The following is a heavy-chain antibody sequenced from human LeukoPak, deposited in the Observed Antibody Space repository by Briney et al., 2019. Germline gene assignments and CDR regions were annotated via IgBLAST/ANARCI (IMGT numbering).Heavy chain of an antibody. Sequence: TGGSLRLSCSASGFTFSSYAMHWVRQAPGKGLDYLSAISSNGGSTYYADSVKGRFTISRDYSKNTLYLQMSSLRAEDTAVYYCAKSHHYDSSGYLLGYWGQGTLVTVSS. V-gene: IGHV3-64D*06. D-gene: IGHD3-22*01. CDR3: AKSHHYDSSGYLLGY. CDR1: GFTFSSYA. CDR2: ISSNGGST. J-gene: IGHJ4*02.